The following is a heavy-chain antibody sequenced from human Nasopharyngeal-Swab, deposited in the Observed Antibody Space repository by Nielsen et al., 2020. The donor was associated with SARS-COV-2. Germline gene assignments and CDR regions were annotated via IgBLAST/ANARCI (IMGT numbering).Heavy chain of an antibody. D-gene: IGHD4-11*01. V-gene: IGHV4-39*01. J-gene: IGHJ6*02. CDR3: ARWRTVTTIFYYGMDV. CDR1: GGSISSSSYY. CDR2: IFSSGST. Sequence: SETLSLTCTVSGGSISSSSYYWGWIRQPPGKGLEWIGSIFSSGSTYYNPSLKSRVTISVDTSKNQFSLKPSSVTAADTAVYYCARWRTVTTIFYYGMDVWGQGTTVTVSS.